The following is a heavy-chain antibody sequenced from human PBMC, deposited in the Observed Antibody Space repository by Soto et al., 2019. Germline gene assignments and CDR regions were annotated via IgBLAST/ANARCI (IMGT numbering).Heavy chain of an antibody. Sequence: QVQLVESGGGVVQPGRSLRLSCAASGFTFSSYGMHWVRQAPGKGLEWVAVIWYDGSKKYYADSVKGRFTISRDNSKNTLYLQMNSLRAEDTAVYYCAREGKAAMVIDYWGQGTLVTVSS. CDR2: IWYDGSKK. D-gene: IGHD5-18*01. V-gene: IGHV3-33*01. J-gene: IGHJ4*02. CDR1: GFTFSSYG. CDR3: AREGKAAMVIDY.